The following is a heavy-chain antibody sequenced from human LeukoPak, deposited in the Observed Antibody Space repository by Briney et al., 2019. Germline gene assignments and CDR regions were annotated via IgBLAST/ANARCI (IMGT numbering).Heavy chain of an antibody. D-gene: IGHD5-18*01. Sequence: SVKVSCKASGGTFSSYAISWVRQAPGQGLEWMGGIIPIFGTANYAQKFQGRVTITADKSTSTAYMELSSLRSEDTAVYYCARRGEGYSYGPFDYWGQGTLVTVSS. CDR3: ARRGEGYSYGPFDY. CDR1: GGTFSSYA. V-gene: IGHV1-69*06. J-gene: IGHJ4*02. CDR2: IIPIFGTA.